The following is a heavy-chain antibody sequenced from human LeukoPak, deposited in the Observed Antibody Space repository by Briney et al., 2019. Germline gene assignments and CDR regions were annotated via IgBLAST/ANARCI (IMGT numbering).Heavy chain of an antibody. CDR3: SRDRVVGPTEFDY. D-gene: IGHD1-26*01. Sequence: GGSLRLSCAASGFTFSSYWMSWVRQAPGKELEWVANINQDGSEKYYVDSVKGRFTISRDNAKNSLYLQMNSLRAEDTAVYYCSRDRVVGPTEFDYWGQGTLVTVSS. CDR2: INQDGSEK. CDR1: GFTFSSYW. V-gene: IGHV3-7*01. J-gene: IGHJ4*02.